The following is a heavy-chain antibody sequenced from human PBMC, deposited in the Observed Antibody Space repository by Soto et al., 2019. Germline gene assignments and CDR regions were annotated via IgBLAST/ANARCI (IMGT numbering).Heavy chain of an antibody. CDR1: GYSFTSYW. CDR3: ARGYCSGGSCYNYYYYYGMDV. CDR2: IYPGDSDT. D-gene: IGHD2-15*01. Sequence: GESLKISCKGSGYSFTSYWIGWVRQMPGKGLEWMGIIYPGDSDTRYSPSFQGQVTISADKSISTAYLQWSSLKASDTAMYYCARGYCSGGSCYNYYYYYGMDVWGQGTTVTVSS. V-gene: IGHV5-51*01. J-gene: IGHJ6*02.